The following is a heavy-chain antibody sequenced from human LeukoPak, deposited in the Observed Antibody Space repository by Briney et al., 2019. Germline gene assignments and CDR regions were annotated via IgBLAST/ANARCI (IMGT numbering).Heavy chain of an antibody. V-gene: IGHV3-23*01. J-gene: IGHJ4*02. CDR2: ISGSGGST. Sequence: PGGSLRLSCAASGFTFSSYAMSWVRQAPGKGLEWVSAISGSGGSTYYADSVKGRFTISRDNSKNTLYLQMNSLRVEDTALYYCAKRVDYGGNYYFDYWGQGTLVTVSS. CDR1: GFTFSSYA. CDR3: AKRVDYGGNYYFDY. D-gene: IGHD4-23*01.